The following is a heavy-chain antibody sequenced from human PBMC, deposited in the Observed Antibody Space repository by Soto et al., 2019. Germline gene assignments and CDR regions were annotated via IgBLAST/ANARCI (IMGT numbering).Heavy chain of an antibody. V-gene: IGHV2-5*02. CDR3: AHTSTAAGLDF. D-gene: IGHD6-13*01. CDR1: GFSLSTNGLG. Sequence: QITLKESGPTLVRPTQTLTLTCTFSGFSLSTNGLGVGWIRQPPGQALEWLALIYWDDDKRYSPSLETRLTITKDTSKTHVVLTMTNMDPLDTATYYCAHTSTAAGLDFWGQGTLVTVSS. CDR2: IYWDDDK. J-gene: IGHJ4*02.